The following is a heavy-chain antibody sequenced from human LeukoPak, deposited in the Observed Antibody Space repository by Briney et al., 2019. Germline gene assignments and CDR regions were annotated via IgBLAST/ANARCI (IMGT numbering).Heavy chain of an antibody. Sequence: PGGSLRLSCAASGFTFSSYAMSWVRQAPGKGLEWVSAISGSGGSTYYADSVKGRFTISRDNSKNTLYLQMNSLRAEDTAVYYCAKSAGAGGSSGYYYYYYMDVWGKGTTVTVSS. V-gene: IGHV3-23*01. J-gene: IGHJ6*03. CDR1: GFTFSSYA. CDR3: AKSAGAGGSSGYYYYYYMDV. CDR2: ISGSGGST. D-gene: IGHD6-19*01.